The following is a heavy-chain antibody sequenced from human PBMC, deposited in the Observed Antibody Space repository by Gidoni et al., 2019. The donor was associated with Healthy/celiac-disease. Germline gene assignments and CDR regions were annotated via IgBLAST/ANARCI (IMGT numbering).Heavy chain of an antibody. V-gene: IGHV3-7*04. CDR1: ACTFIRYW. CDR2: IKQDGSEK. CDR3: AGDYYDSSGLTRDY. J-gene: IGHJ4*02. D-gene: IGHD3-22*01. Sequence: EVQLVESGGGLVQPGGSLRLSCAASACTFIRYWMSWVRQAPGKGLEWVANIKQDGSEKYYVDSVKGRFTISRDNAKNSLYLQMNSLRAEDTAVYYCAGDYYDSSGLTRDYWGQGTLVTVSS.